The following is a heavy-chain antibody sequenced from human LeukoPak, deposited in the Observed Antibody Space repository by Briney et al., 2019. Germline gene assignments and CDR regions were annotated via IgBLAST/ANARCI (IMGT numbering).Heavy chain of an antibody. CDR3: ARVRTSSGWYRGDYYFDY. CDR1: GFTFSSYA. Sequence: GGSLRLSCAASGFTFSSYAMHWVRQAPGKGLEGVAVISYDGSNKYYADSVKGRFTISRDNSKNTLYLQMNSLRAEDTAVYYCARVRTSSGWYRGDYYFDYWGQGTLVTVSS. D-gene: IGHD6-19*01. J-gene: IGHJ4*02. CDR2: ISYDGSNK. V-gene: IGHV3-30-3*01.